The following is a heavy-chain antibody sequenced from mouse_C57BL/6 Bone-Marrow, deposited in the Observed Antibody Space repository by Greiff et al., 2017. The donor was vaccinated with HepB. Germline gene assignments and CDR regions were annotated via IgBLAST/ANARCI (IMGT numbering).Heavy chain of an antibody. V-gene: IGHV1-15*01. J-gene: IGHJ2*01. CDR1: GYTFTDYE. Sequence: QVQLQQSGAELVRPGASVTLSCKASGYTFTDYEMHWVKQTPVHGLEWIGAIDPETGGTAYNQKFKGKAILTADKSSSTAYMELRSLTSEYSAVYYCPVHYYDYDGRYYDYWGQGTTLTVSS. CDR2: IDPETGGT. D-gene: IGHD2-4*01. CDR3: PVHYYDYDGRYYDY.